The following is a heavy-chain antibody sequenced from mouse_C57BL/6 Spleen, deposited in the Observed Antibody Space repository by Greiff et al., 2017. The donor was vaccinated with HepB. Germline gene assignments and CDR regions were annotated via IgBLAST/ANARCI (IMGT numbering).Heavy chain of an antibody. CDR2: INYDGSST. CDR1: GFTFSDYY. Sequence: EVQLQESEGGLVQPGSSMKLSCTASGFTFSDYYMAWVRQVPEKGLEWVANINYDGSSTYYLDSLKSRFIISRDNAKNILYLQMSSLKSEDTATYYCARGDRGYYFDYWGQGTTLTVSS. J-gene: IGHJ2*01. V-gene: IGHV5-16*01. D-gene: IGHD3-3*01. CDR3: ARGDRGYYFDY.